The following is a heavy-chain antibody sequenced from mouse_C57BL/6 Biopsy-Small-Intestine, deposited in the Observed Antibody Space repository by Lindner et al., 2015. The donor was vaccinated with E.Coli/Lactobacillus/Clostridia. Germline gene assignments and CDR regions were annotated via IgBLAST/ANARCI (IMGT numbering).Heavy chain of an antibody. J-gene: IGHJ4*01. D-gene: IGHD1-1*01. CDR2: IYPGDGDT. Sequence: VQLQESGPELVKPGASVKISCKASGYAFSSSWMNWVKRRPGKGLEWIGRIYPGDGDTNYNEKFKGKATFTADPSSNTAYMQLSSLTTEDSAIYYCASTYYYGSNYRNYAMDFWGQGTSVTVSS. CDR3: ASTYYYGSNYRNYAMDF. CDR1: GYAFSSSW. V-gene: IGHV1-82*01.